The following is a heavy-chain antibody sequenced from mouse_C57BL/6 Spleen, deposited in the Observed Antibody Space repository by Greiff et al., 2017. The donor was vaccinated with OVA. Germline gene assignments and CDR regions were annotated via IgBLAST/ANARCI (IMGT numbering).Heavy chain of an antibody. CDR1: GYAFSSSW. J-gene: IGHJ2*01. V-gene: IGHV1-82*01. CDR2: IYPGDGDT. Sequence: VKLVESGPELVKPGASVKISCKASGYAFSSSWMNWVKQRPGKGLEWIGRIYPGDGDTNYNGKFKGKATLTADKSSSTAYMQLSSLTSEDSAVYICARGLSGGNYFDYWGQGTTLTVSS. CDR3: ARGLSGGNYFDY. D-gene: IGHD1-1*02.